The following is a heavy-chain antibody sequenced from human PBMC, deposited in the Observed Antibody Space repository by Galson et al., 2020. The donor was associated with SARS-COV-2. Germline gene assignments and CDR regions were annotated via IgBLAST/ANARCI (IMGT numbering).Heavy chain of an antibody. CDR1: GGTISSHY. D-gene: IGHD3-16*01. Sequence: ETSETLSLTCTVSGGTISSHYWSWIRQPPGKGPEWIGHIYYSGSTNYNPSLMSRVTITIDTSKNQSSLRLSSVTAADTAVYYCAGFGFYFRPYYGLDVWGQGPTVTVSS. V-gene: IGHV4-59*11. CDR2: IYYSGST. CDR3: AGFGFYFRPYYGLDV. J-gene: IGHJ6*02.